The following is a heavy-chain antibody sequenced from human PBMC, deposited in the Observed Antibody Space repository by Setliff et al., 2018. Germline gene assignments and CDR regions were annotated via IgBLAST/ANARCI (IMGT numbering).Heavy chain of an antibody. CDR2: IYDSGSS. V-gene: IGHV4-39*07. Sequence: NPSETLSLTCTVSGGSVSNSGFFWGWLRQAPGKGLEWIGNIYDSGSSNYNASLKSRLIITHDTSKNQISLKMTSVTAADTAVYYCARDSSGYYVPGFDMWGQGTMVTVSS. D-gene: IGHD3-22*01. CDR3: ARDSSGYYVPGFDM. J-gene: IGHJ3*02. CDR1: GGSVSNSGFF.